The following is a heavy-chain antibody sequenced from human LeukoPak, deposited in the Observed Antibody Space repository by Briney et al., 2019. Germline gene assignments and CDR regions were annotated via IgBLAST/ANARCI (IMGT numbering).Heavy chain of an antibody. CDR2: MNPNSGNT. D-gene: IGHD3-3*01. J-gene: IGHJ6*02. CDR3: AIRRYDFWSGYFYYYYGMDV. CDR1: GYTFTSYD. V-gene: IGHV1-8*01. Sequence: ASVKVSCKASGYTFTSYDINWVRQATGQGLEWMGWMNPNSGNTGYAQKFQGRVTMTRNTSISTAYMELCSLRSEDTAVYYCAIRRYDFWSGYFYYYYGMDVWGQGTTVTVSS.